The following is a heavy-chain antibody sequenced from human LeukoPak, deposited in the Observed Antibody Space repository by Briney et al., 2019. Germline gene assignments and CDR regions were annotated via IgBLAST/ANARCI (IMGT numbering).Heavy chain of an antibody. J-gene: IGHJ4*02. CDR2: FDPEDGET. V-gene: IGHV1-24*01. CDR1: GYTLTELS. D-gene: IGHD1-26*01. CDR3: AIGTSIVGATEIGY. Sequence: ASVKVSCKVSGYTLTELSMHWVRQAPGKGLEWMGGFDPEDGETIYAQKFQGRVTMTEDASTDTAYMELSSLRSEDTAVYYCAIGTSIVGATEIGYWGQGTLVTVSS.